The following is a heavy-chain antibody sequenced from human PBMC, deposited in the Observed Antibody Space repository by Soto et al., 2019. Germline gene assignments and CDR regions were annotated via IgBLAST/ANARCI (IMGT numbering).Heavy chain of an antibody. CDR3: ARDVIYQRFDH. Sequence: GGSLRLSCAASGFTFSNYAMTWVRQAPGKGLEWVSTISGSGDNTYYADSVRGRFTISRDNSKNALYLQMNSLRADDTAVYYCARDVIYQRFDHWGQGALVTVSS. J-gene: IGHJ4*02. CDR1: GFTFSNYA. V-gene: IGHV3-23*01. D-gene: IGHD3-10*01. CDR2: ISGSGDNT.